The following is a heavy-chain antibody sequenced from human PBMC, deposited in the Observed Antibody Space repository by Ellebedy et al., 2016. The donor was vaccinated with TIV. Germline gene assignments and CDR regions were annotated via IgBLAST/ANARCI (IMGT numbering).Heavy chain of an antibody. CDR2: ISSSGNVI. D-gene: IGHD6-6*01. Sequence: GESLKISXVASGFTFSAYSMHWVRQAPGKGLECIAYISSSGNVIHHADSVKGRFSISRDNDKESVYLQMNSLSAEDTALYYCARHEYVSSSDHWGQGTLVIVSS. V-gene: IGHV3-48*01. CDR3: ARHEYVSSSDH. CDR1: GFTFSAYS. J-gene: IGHJ4*02.